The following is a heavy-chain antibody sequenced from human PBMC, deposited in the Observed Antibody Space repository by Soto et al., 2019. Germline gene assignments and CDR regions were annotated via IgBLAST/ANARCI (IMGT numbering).Heavy chain of an antibody. J-gene: IGHJ4*02. D-gene: IGHD3-22*01. CDR2: IYYSGST. CDR1: GGSISSGGYY. CDR3: ARRYYYDRHYYFDD. V-gene: IGHV4-31*03. Sequence: QVQLQESGPGLVKPSQTLSLTCTVSGGSISSGGYYWSWIRQHPGKGLEWIGYIYYSGSTYYNPSLKSRVTISVDTSKNQFSMKLSSVTAADTAVYFCARRYYYDRHYYFDDWGQGTLVTVSS.